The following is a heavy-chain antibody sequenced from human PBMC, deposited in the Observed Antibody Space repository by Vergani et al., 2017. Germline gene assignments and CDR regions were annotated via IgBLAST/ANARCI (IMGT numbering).Heavy chain of an antibody. Sequence: QVQLQQWGAGLLKPSETLSLTCAVYGGSFSGYYWSWIRQPPGKGLEWIGEINHSGSTYYNPSLKSRVTISVDTSKNQFSLKLSSVTAADTAVYYCATLEGYCSSTSCYPFDYWGQGTLVTVSS. CDR1: GGSFSGYY. CDR2: INHSGST. CDR3: ATLEGYCSSTSCYPFDY. V-gene: IGHV4-34*01. J-gene: IGHJ4*02. D-gene: IGHD2-2*01.